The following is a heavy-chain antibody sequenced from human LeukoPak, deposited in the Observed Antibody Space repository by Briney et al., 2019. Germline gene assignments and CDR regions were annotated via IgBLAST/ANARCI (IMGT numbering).Heavy chain of an antibody. Sequence: PGGSLRLSCAASGFTFSSYSMNWVRQAPGKGLEWVSSISSSSSYIYYADSVKGRFTISRDNAKNSLYLQMNSLRAEDTAVYYCARVADMVRGVIHYYFDYWGQGTLVIVSS. CDR1: GFTFSSYS. CDR2: ISSSSSYI. J-gene: IGHJ4*02. V-gene: IGHV3-21*01. D-gene: IGHD3-10*01. CDR3: ARVADMVRGVIHYYFDY.